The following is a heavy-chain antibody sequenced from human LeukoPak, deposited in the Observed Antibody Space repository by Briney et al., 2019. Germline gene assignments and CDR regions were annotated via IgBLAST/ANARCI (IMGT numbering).Heavy chain of an antibody. J-gene: IGHJ4*02. V-gene: IGHV3-11*01. CDR2: ISGGGNYI. CDR1: GFIFSNYY. D-gene: IGHD3-10*01. Sequence: GGSLRLSCAVSGFIFSNYYMSWVRQAPEKGREWVSYISGGGNYINYADSVKGRFTISRDNAKNSLYLQMNSLRAEDTAVYYCATGSQIREADYWGQGTLVTVSS. CDR3: ATGSQIREADY.